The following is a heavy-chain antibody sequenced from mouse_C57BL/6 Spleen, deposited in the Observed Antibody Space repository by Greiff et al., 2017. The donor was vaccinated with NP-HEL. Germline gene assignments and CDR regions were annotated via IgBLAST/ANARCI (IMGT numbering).Heavy chain of an antibody. CDR2: IYPGDGDT. CDR1: GYAFSSYW. V-gene: IGHV1-80*01. Sequence: QVQLQQSGAELVKPGASVKISCKASGYAFSSYWMNWVKQRPGKGLEWIGQIYPGDGDTNYNGKFKGKATLTADKSSSTAYMQLSSLTSEDSAVYFCARDRITGGSAWFAYWGQGTLVTVSA. CDR3: ARDRITGGSAWFAY. J-gene: IGHJ3*01. D-gene: IGHD1-1*01.